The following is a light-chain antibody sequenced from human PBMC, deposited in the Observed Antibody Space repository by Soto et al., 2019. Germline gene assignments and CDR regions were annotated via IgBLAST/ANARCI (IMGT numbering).Light chain of an antibody. CDR3: QAWDSNTFVI. V-gene: IGLV3-1*01. CDR1: KLGEIY. J-gene: IGLJ2*01. Sequence: SYELTQPPSVSVSPGQTASITCSGDKLGEIYASWYQQKPGQSPVVVIYKDNKRPSGIPERFSGSNSGNTATLTISGTQAVDEADYYCQAWDSNTFVIFGGGTKVTVL. CDR2: KDN.